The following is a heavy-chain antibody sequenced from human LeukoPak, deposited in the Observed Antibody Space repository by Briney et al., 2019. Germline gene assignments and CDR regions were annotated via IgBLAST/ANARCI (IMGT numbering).Heavy chain of an antibody. D-gene: IGHD3-3*01. CDR2: IGTAGDT. CDR1: GFTFSSYD. Sequence: GGSLRLSCAASGFTFSSYDMHWVRQATGKGLEWVSAIGTAGDTYYPGSVKGRFTISRENAKNSLCLQMNSLRAGDTAVYYCARGRDFWSGYSAHYYGMDVWGQGTTVTVSS. CDR3: ARGRDFWSGYSAHYYGMDV. V-gene: IGHV3-13*01. J-gene: IGHJ6*02.